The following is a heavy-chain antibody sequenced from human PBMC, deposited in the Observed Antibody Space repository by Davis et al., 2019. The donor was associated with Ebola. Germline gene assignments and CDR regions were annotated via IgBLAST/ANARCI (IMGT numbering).Heavy chain of an antibody. D-gene: IGHD3-10*01. V-gene: IGHV1-18*01. CDR3: ARAVTMVLPSGWFDP. J-gene: IGHJ5*02. CDR1: GYTFTSYG. Sequence: AASVKVSCKASGYTFTSYGISWLRQAPGQGLEWMGWISAYNGNTNYAQNLQGRVTMTTDTSTSTAYMEVRSLRYDDTAVYYCARAVTMVLPSGWFDPWGQGTLVTVSS. CDR2: ISAYNGNT.